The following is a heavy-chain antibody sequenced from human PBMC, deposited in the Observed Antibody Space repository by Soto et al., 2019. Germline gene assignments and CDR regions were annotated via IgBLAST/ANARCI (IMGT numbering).Heavy chain of an antibody. D-gene: IGHD4-17*01. CDR3: ARRGDYVGGFDM. CDR1: AFTFGTFP. CDR2: ISYDGSNK. J-gene: IGHJ3*02. V-gene: IGHV3-30*01. Sequence: QVQLVESGGGVVQPGRSLRLSCAASAFTFGTFPMHWVRQAPGKGLEWVAVISYDGSNKFYADSVRGRFTISRDNSKNTLYLQMNSPRAEDTAVYYCARRGDYVGGFDMWGQGTMVTVSS.